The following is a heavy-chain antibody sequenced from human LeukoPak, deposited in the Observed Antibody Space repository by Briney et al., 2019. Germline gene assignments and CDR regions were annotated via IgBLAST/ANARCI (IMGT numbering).Heavy chain of an antibody. V-gene: IGHV3-7*01. CDR2: IKQDGSEK. J-gene: IGHJ4*02. CDR1: GFTFSSYW. D-gene: IGHD1-14*01. Sequence: GGSLRLSCAASGFTFSSYWMSWVRQAPGKGLEWVANIKQDGSEKYYVDSVKGRFTISRDNAKNSLYLQMNSLRAEDTAVYYCARGTWLGTPNSDYWGQGTLVTVSS. CDR3: ARGTWLGTPNSDY.